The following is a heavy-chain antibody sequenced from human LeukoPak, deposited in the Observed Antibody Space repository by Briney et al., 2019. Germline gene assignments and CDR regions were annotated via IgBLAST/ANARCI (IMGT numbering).Heavy chain of an antibody. CDR1: GYSFTGYY. Sequence: ASVKVSCKASGYSFTGYYIHWVRQAPGQGLEWMGWINPKSGGTDSAEKFEGRVTMTRDTSIRTFFLELGRLKSDDTAVYYCTRETGANYDPGAFDVWGQGTMVTVSS. D-gene: IGHD3-3*01. CDR2: INPKSGGT. V-gene: IGHV1-2*02. J-gene: IGHJ3*01. CDR3: TRETGANYDPGAFDV.